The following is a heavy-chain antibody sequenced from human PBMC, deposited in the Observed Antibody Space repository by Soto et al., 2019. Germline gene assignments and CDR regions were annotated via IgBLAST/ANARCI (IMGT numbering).Heavy chain of an antibody. CDR1: GFTVSSHY. Sequence: EVQLVESGGGLIQPGGSLRLSCAASGFTVSSHYMSWVRQAPGKGLEWVSVIYSGGSTYYADSVKGRFTISRDNSKNTLYLQMNSLRAEDTAVYYCATPRRYDILTGYSYWGQGTLVTVSS. D-gene: IGHD3-9*01. V-gene: IGHV3-53*01. J-gene: IGHJ4*02. CDR3: ATPRRYDILTGYSY. CDR2: IYSGGST.